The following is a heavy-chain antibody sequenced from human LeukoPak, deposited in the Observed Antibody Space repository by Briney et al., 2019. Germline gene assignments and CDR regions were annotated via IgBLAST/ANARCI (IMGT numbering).Heavy chain of an antibody. CDR3: AKPQSGSYYAFDY. V-gene: IGHV3-23*01. D-gene: IGHD3-10*01. CDR1: GFTVSSNY. Sequence: GGSLRLSCAASGFTVSSNYMSWVRQAPGKGLEWVSAISTSGGSTYYADSVKGRFTITRDNSKNTPYLHMNSLRAADTAVYYCAKPQSGSYYAFDYWGQGTLVTVSS. CDR2: ISTSGGST. J-gene: IGHJ4*02.